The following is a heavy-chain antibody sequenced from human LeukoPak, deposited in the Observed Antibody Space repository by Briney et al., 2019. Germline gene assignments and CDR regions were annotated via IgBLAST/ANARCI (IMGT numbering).Heavy chain of an antibody. J-gene: IGHJ3*02. V-gene: IGHV1-69*05. Sequence: ASVKVSCKASGGTFSSYAISWVRQAPGQGLEWMGGIIPIFGTANYAQKFQGRVTITTDESTSTAYMELSSLRSEDTAVYYCARELGTGVEIDAFDIWGQGTMVTVSS. CDR2: IIPIFGTA. CDR3: ARELGTGVEIDAFDI. D-gene: IGHD7-27*01. CDR1: GGTFSSYA.